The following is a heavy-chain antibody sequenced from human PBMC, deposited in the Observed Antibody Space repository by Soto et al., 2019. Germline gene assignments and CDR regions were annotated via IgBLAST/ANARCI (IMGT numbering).Heavy chain of an antibody. CDR1: GGSFSGYY. J-gene: IGHJ4*02. CDR3: ARSGRAVAAN. D-gene: IGHD6-19*01. V-gene: IGHV4-34*01. CDR2: INHSGST. Sequence: PSETLSLTCAVYGGSFSGYYWSWIRQPPGKGLEWIGEINHSGSTNYNPSLKSRVTISVDTSKNQFSLKLSSVTAADTAVYYCARSGRAVAANWGQGTLVTVSS.